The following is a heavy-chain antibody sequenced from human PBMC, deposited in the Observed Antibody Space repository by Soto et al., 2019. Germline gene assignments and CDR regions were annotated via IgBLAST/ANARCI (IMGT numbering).Heavy chain of an antibody. V-gene: IGHV1-3*01. Sequence: ASVKVSCKASGYTFTTHAMHCVRQAPGQSLEWMGWINGCTGQTKHSQRFQGRVNMTTDTSTTTAYMELRSLRSDDTAVYYCARVVPGAEAWFGPWGQGTLVTVSS. D-gene: IGHD2-2*01. CDR2: INGCTGQT. CDR3: ARVVPGAEAWFGP. J-gene: IGHJ5*02. CDR1: GYTFTTHA.